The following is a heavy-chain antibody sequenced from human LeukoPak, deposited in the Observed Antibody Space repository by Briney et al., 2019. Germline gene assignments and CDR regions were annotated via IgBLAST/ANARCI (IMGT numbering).Heavy chain of an antibody. V-gene: IGHV3-48*03. D-gene: IGHD5-18*01. J-gene: IGHJ6*04. Sequence: GGSLRLSCAASGFTFSSYEMNWVRQAPGKGLEWVSYISSSGSTIYYADSVKGRFTISRDNAKNSLYLQMNSQRAEDTAVYYCARGHTAILYGMDVWGKGTTVTVSS. CDR3: ARGHTAILYGMDV. CDR1: GFTFSSYE. CDR2: ISSSGSTI.